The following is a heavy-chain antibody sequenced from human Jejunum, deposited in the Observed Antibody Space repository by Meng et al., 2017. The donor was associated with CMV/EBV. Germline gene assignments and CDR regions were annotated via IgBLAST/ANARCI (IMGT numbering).Heavy chain of an antibody. V-gene: IGHV4-61*03. CDR2: IYYTGNT. D-gene: IGHD1-1*01. CDR1: GGSVSSGSYY. CDR3: ARGTWAAAPSDY. J-gene: IGHJ4*02. Sequence: TVSGGSVSSGSYYWSWIRQPPGKGLEFIGYIYYTGNTNYNPSLMSRVTISLDTSKSHFSLKLSSVTAADTAVYYCARGTWAAAPSDYWGQGILVTVSS.